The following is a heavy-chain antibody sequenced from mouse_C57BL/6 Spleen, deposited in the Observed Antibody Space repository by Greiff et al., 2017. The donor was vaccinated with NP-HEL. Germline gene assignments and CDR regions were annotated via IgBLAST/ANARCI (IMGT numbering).Heavy chain of an antibody. CDR3: ASDCDYHGYAMDY. Sequence: EVKLVESGGGLVKPGGSLKLSCAASGFTFSSYAMSWVRQTPEKRLEWVATISDGGSYTYYPDNVKGRFTISRDNAKNNLYLQMSHLKSEDTAMYYCASDCDYHGYAMDYWGQGTSVTVSS. CDR1: GFTFSSYA. V-gene: IGHV5-4*03. J-gene: IGHJ4*01. CDR2: ISDGGSYT. D-gene: IGHD1-1*01.